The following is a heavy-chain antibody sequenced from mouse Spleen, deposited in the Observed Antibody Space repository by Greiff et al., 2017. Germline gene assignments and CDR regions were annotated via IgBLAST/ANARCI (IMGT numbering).Heavy chain of an antibody. Sequence: QVHVKQPGAELVMPGASVKLSCKASGYTFTSYWMHWVKQRPGQGLEWIGEIDPSDSYTNYNQKFKGKATLTVDKSSSTAYMQLSSLTSEDSAVYYCARGLTFDYWGQGTTLTVSS. V-gene: IGHV1-69*01. CDR2: IDPSDSYT. D-gene: IGHD3-1*01. CDR3: ARGLTFDY. CDR1: GYTFTSYW. J-gene: IGHJ2*01.